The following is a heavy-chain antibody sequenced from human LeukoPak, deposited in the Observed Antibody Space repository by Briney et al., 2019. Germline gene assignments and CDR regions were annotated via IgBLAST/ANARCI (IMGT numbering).Heavy chain of an antibody. J-gene: IGHJ3*02. CDR1: GFTFSSYG. Sequence: GGTLRLSCAASGFTFSSYGMSWVRQAPGKGLEWVSAISGNGGDTFYADSVKGRFTNSRDNSKNTLYLQMSSLRAEDTAVYYCAHHGGGTIRLGAFDIWGQGTMVTVSS. CDR3: AHHGGGTIRLGAFDI. D-gene: IGHD3-3*01. V-gene: IGHV3-23*01. CDR2: ISGNGGDT.